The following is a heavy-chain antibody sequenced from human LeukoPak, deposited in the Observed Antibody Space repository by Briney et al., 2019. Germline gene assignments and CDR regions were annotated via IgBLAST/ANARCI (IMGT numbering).Heavy chain of an antibody. CDR3: ARLSGWEPAGDYYYYYMHV. Sequence: GGSLRLSWAASRFTFSSYTINWVRQARGKGLEWVSYISSSGSTIYYADSVKGRFTISRDNAKNSLYLQMDSLRAEDTAVYYCARLSGWEPAGDYYYYYMHVWGKGTTVTVSS. V-gene: IGHV3-48*04. J-gene: IGHJ6*03. D-gene: IGHD1-26*01. CDR2: ISSSGSTI. CDR1: RFTFSSYT.